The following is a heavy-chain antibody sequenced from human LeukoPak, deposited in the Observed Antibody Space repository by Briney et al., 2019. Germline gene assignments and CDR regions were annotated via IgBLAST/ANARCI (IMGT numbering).Heavy chain of an antibody. CDR3: AKGRPGAFDI. J-gene: IGHJ3*02. CDR1: GFTFNNAW. Sequence: GGSLRLSCAASGFTFNNAWMSWVRQAPGKGLEWVSGISGSGASTYYADSVRGRFTISRDNSKNTLYLQMNSLRAEDTAVYYCAKGRPGAFDIWGQGTMVTVSS. CDR2: ISGSGAST. V-gene: IGHV3-23*01.